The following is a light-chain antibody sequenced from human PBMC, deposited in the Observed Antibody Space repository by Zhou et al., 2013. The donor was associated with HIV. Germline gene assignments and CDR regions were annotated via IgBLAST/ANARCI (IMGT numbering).Light chain of an antibody. CDR2: KAS. Sequence: DIQMTQSPSTLSASVGDRVTITCRASQNIGNWLAWYQQKPGGAPNLLIYKASTLESGVPSRFSGSQSGTEFALTITGLQPDDFATYYCLEYSTYLWTFGQGT. V-gene: IGKV1-5*03. CDR1: QNIGNW. J-gene: IGKJ1*01. CDR3: LEYSTYLWT.